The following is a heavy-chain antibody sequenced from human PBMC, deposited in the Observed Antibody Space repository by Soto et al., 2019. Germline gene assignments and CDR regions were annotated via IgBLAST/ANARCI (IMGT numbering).Heavy chain of an antibody. Sequence: GASVKVSCKASGYTFSSYHMHWVRQAPGQGLEWMGVINPFYGETRYAQKFQGRVTMTRDTSTSTVYMELSSLRAEGTAVYYCARARGISFGYNYFDHWGQGTLVTVSS. CDR3: ARARGISFGYNYFDH. CDR2: INPFYGET. J-gene: IGHJ5*02. V-gene: IGHV1-46*01. D-gene: IGHD5-18*01. CDR1: GYTFSSYH.